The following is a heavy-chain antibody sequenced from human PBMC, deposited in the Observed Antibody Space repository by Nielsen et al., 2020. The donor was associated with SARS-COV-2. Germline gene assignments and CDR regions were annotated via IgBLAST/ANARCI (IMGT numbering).Heavy chain of an antibody. CDR2: INPGGGAT. CDR3: ARGSFSRDIWSGTPLDY. V-gene: IGHV1-46*01. CDR1: GYKFSNYY. Sequence: ASVKVSCKASGYKFSNYYMYWVRQAPGQGLEWLGMINPGGGATYYPRKFQGRVTMTMDTSTTTVHMELSSLRSDDTAVYFCARGSFSRDIWSGTPLDYWDQGTLVTVSS. J-gene: IGHJ4*01. D-gene: IGHD3-3*01.